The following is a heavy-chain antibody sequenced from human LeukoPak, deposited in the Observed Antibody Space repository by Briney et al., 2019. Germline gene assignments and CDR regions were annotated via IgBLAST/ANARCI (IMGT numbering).Heavy chain of an antibody. V-gene: IGHV4-34*01. D-gene: IGHD3-22*01. J-gene: IGHJ4*02. CDR1: GGSFSDDY. CDR3: ARSGDYYGSSDYFSDGALFDL. CDR2: FNRGEST. Sequence: PSETLSLTCAVYGGSFSDDYWSWVRQPPGKGLEWVGDFNRGESTNYNPSLKSRVTISVDTSKNQFSLTLNSVTAADTAVYYCARSGDYYGSSDYFSDGALFDLWGQGTLVTVSS.